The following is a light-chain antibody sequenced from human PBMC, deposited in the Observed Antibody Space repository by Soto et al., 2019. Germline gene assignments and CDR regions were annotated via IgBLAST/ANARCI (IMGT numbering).Light chain of an antibody. V-gene: IGKV3-15*01. CDR1: QSVNTN. CDR3: QQYNNWPPYT. CDR2: GAS. Sequence: EIVMTQSPATLSVSPGERATFSCRASQSVNTNLAWYQQMPGQAPRLLIYGASTRASGIPARFSGSGSGTEFTLTISSLQSEDFAVYYCQQYNNWPPYTFGQGTKLEIK. J-gene: IGKJ2*01.